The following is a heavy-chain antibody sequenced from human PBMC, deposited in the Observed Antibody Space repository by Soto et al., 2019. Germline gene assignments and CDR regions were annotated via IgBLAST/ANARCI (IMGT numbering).Heavy chain of an antibody. CDR2: MSYDGSNK. CDR1: GFTFTSYA. J-gene: IGHJ5*02. D-gene: IGHD2-8*01. V-gene: IGHV3-30-3*01. Sequence: QVQLVESGGGVVQPGRSLRLSCAASGFTFTSYALHWVRQAPGKGLEWVAVMSYDGSNKYYADSVKGRFTISRDNSKNTLYLQMNSLRGDDTAVYYCARDPTIMGYNCFDAWGQGTLVAVSS. CDR3: ARDPTIMGYNCFDA.